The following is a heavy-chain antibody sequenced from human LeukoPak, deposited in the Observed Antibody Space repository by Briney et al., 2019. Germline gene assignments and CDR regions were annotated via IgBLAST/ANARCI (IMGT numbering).Heavy chain of an antibody. CDR3: ARHGGGGESYPRVFDY. D-gene: IGHD1-26*01. J-gene: IGHJ4*02. CDR1: GGSISPYY. Sequence: SETLSLTCTASGGSISPYYWSWIRQPPGKGLEWIGYIYYSGSTNYNPSLKSRVTISVDTSKNQFSLKLSSVTAADTAMYYCARHGGGGESYPRVFDYWGRGNLVIVSS. V-gene: IGHV4-59*08. CDR2: IYYSGST.